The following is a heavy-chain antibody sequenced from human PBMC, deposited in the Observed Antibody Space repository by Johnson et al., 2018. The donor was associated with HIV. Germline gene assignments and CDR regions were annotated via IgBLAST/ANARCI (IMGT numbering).Heavy chain of an antibody. J-gene: IGHJ3*02. Sequence: VQLVESGGGLVQPGGSLRLSCAASGFTVSSNYMSCVRQAPGKGLEWVSVIYSGGSTYYADSVKGRFTISRDNSKNKLYLQTNSLRPEDTAVYYCARDREYGLAWGWAFDIWGQGTMVTVS. CDR1: GFTVSSNY. CDR3: ARDREYGLAWGWAFDI. V-gene: IGHV3-66*02. D-gene: IGHD2/OR15-2a*01. CDR2: IYSGGST.